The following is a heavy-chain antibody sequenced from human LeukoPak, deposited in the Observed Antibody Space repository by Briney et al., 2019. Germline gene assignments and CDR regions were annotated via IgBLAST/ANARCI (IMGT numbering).Heavy chain of an antibody. CDR3: ASDIVSTSGDY. CDR2: ITSSGSAI. J-gene: IGHJ4*02. CDR1: GFTFSDYY. V-gene: IGHV3-11*01. D-gene: IGHD5/OR15-5a*01. Sequence: GGSLRLSCEASGFTFSDYYMSWIRQAPGKGLEWISYITSSGSAIHYADSVKGRFTISRDNTKNSLFLQMNSLRAEDSAVYYCASDIVSTSGDYWGQGTVVSVSS.